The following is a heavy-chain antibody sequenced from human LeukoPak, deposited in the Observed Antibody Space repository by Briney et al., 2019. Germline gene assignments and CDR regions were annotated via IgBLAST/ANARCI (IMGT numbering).Heavy chain of an antibody. D-gene: IGHD1-7*01. CDR2: INHSGST. Sequence: SETLSLTCAVYGGSFSGYYWSWIRQPPGKGLEWIGEINHSGSTNYNPSLKSRVIVSVDTSKNQFSLKLSSVTAADTAVYYCAREGVLTGTTSAFDIWGQGTMVTVSS. V-gene: IGHV4-34*01. CDR1: GGSFSGYY. CDR3: AREGVLTGTTSAFDI. J-gene: IGHJ3*02.